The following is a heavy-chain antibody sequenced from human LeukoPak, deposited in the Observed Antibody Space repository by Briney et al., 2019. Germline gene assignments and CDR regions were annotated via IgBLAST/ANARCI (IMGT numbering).Heavy chain of an antibody. CDR3: ARGATISETGYFDF. CDR2: IDHRGDT. V-gene: IGHV4-34*01. J-gene: IGHJ4*03. CDR1: GGSFSRYY. D-gene: IGHD5-24*01. Sequence: SETLSLTCAVYGGSFSRYYWSWIRQSPGKGLEWIAEIDHRGDTNYNPSVKSRVTISVDTSKNQFSLKVRSLSAADTAVYYCARGATISETGYFDFWCQGTLVTVSP.